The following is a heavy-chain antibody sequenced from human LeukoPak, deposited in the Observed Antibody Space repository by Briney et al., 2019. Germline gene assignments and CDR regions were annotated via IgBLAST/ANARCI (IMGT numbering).Heavy chain of an antibody. D-gene: IGHD3-3*01. J-gene: IGHJ4*02. CDR1: GVTFRNYE. V-gene: IGHV3-48*03. CDR2: ISSSGTTI. CDR3: AGRFLEWSDV. Sequence: GGALRLSCAVSGVTFRNYEMNWVRQAPGKGLEWLSYISSSGTTIYYADSVKGRFTISRDNARNSLYLQMNSLRAEDTAVYYCAGRFLEWSDVWGQGTLVTVSS.